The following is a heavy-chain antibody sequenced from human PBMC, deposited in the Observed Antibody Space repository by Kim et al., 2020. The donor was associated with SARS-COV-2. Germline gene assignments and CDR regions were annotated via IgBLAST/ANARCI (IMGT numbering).Heavy chain of an antibody. Sequence: SETLSLTCTVSGGSISSGGYYWSWIRQHPGKGLEWIGYIYYSGSTYYNPSLKSRVTISVDTSKNQFSLKLSSVTAADTAVYYCARCLLGSGSYCYYGMDVWGQATTVTFSS. V-gene: IGHV4-31*03. CDR2: IYYSGST. CDR3: ARCLLGSGSYCYYGMDV. D-gene: IGHD3-10*01. CDR1: GGSISSGGYY. J-gene: IGHJ6*02.